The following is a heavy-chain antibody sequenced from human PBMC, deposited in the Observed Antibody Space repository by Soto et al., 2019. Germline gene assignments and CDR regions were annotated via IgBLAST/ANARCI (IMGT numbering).Heavy chain of an antibody. J-gene: IGHJ4*02. D-gene: IGHD2-15*01. CDR2: IYTDGTT. V-gene: IGHV4-4*07. Sequence: QVQLQGSGPGQVNPSETLSLTSTVSGDYISDYFYWSWIRQPAGKGVEWIGRIYTDGTTKYNPSLKSRVPLSLDKSKNQFSLRLRAVTAADTAGYYFAREVRGGFTGIFDQWGRGSRVTVSS. CDR3: AREVRGGFTGIFDQ. CDR1: GDYISDYFY.